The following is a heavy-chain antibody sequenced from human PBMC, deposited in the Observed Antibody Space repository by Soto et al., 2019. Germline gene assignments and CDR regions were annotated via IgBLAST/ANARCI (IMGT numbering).Heavy chain of an antibody. Sequence: PXETLSVTSGVTGGTVASRHWWSWVRQSPGRGLEWIVRVYHTGDTNFNPSLQSRVTFSVDKSNNQFYLRLTSVTAADTAVYFCAREIVTAGGNNYFDSWGPGTLVTVSS. V-gene: IGHV4-4*01. D-gene: IGHD2-21*02. CDR3: AREIVTAGGNNYFDS. CDR2: VYHTGDT. J-gene: IGHJ5*01. CDR1: GGTVASRHW.